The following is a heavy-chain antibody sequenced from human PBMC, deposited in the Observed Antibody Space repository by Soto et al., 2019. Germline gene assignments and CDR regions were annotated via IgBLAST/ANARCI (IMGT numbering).Heavy chain of an antibody. CDR3: AREGPLFPYSSSWGGFDC. CDR2: ISSSGSTI. V-gene: IGHV3-11*01. J-gene: IGHJ4*02. D-gene: IGHD6-6*01. Sequence: QVQLVESGGGLVKPGGSLRLSCAASGFTFSDYYMSWIRQAPGKGLEWVSYISSSGSTIYYADSVKGRFTISRDNAKNSLYRQMNSLRAEDTAVYYCAREGPLFPYSSSWGGFDCWGQGTLVTVSS. CDR1: GFTFSDYY.